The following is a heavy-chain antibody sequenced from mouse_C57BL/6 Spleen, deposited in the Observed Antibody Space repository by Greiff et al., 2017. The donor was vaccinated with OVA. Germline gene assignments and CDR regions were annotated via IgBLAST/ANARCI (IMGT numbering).Heavy chain of an antibody. Sequence: QVQLQQSGAELVRPGASVTLSCKASGYTFTDYEMHWVKQTPVHGLEWIGAIDPETGGTAYNQKFKGKAILTADKSSSTAYMELRSLTSEDSAVYYCTRGRGYYYAMDYWGQGTSVTVSS. V-gene: IGHV1-15*01. J-gene: IGHJ4*01. CDR1: GYTFTDYE. CDR3: TRGRGYYYAMDY. CDR2: IDPETGGT.